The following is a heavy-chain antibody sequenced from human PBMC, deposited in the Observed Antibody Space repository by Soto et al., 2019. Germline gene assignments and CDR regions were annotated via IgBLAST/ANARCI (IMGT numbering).Heavy chain of an antibody. J-gene: IGHJ6*02. CDR3: ARPVAAGEYYYYYGMEV. V-gene: IGHV3-21*01. CDR2: ISSSRSYI. CDR1: GFTFSSYS. D-gene: IGHD6-13*01. Sequence: SGGSLTLSCAASGFTFSSYSLNWERQAPGKGLEWVSSISSSRSYIYYADSVKGRFTISRDNAKNSLYLQMNSLRAEDTAVYYCARPVAAGEYYYYYGMEVGGQGTTVTVSS.